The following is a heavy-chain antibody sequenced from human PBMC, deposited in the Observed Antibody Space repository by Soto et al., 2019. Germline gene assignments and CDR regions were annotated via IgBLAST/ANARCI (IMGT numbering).Heavy chain of an antibody. J-gene: IGHJ6*02. CDR2: LSDTGVSP. Sequence: EVQVLESGGGLVQPGGSLRLSCAGFGFTFSSYAMSWVRQAPGKGLEWVSALSDTGVSPYYADSVKGRFTISRDNSKNTLFLQMDSLRVEDTAIYYCAKMTSDSYGRNYGMDVWGQGTTVTVSS. V-gene: IGHV3-23*01. D-gene: IGHD5-18*01. CDR3: AKMTSDSYGRNYGMDV. CDR1: GFTFSSYA.